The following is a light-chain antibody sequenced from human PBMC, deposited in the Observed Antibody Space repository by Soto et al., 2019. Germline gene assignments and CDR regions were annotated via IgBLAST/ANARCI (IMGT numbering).Light chain of an antibody. J-gene: IGKJ4*01. CDR3: QQYGSSVLT. CDR2: GAS. CDR1: QSVSTNS. Sequence: EIVLTQSPDTLSLSPGERATLSCRASQSVSTNSLAWYQQKRGQAPRPLIYGASRRATGTPDRFSGSGSGTDFTLVISRLEPEDFAVYYCQQYGSSVLTFGGGTKVEIK. V-gene: IGKV3-20*01.